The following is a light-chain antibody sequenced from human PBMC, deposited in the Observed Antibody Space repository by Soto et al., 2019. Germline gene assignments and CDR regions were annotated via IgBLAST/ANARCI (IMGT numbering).Light chain of an antibody. J-gene: IGLJ1*01. CDR1: SSDVGGYNY. Sequence: SVLTQPPSASGSPGQSVTISCTGTSSDVGGYNYVSWYQQHPGKAPKLMIYEVSKRPSGVPDRFSGSKSGNTASLTVSGLQAEDESDYYCTSYAGSNILYVFGTGTNVTVL. V-gene: IGLV2-8*01. CDR3: TSYAGSNILYV. CDR2: EVS.